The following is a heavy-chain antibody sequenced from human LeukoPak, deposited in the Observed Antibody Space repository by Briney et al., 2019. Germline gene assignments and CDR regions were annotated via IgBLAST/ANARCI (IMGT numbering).Heavy chain of an antibody. V-gene: IGHV3-21*04. CDR2: ISSSSSYI. CDR3: ARLAYSGTYRYFDY. Sequence: GGSLRLSCAASGFTFSSYSMNWVRQAPGKGLEWVSSISSSSSYIYYADSVKGRFTISRDNAKNSLYLQMNSLRAEDTAWYYCARLAYSGTYRYFDYWGQGTLVTVSS. D-gene: IGHD1-26*01. J-gene: IGHJ4*02. CDR1: GFTFSSYS.